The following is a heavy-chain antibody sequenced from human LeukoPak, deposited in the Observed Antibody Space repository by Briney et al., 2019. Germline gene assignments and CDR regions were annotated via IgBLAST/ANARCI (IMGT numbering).Heavy chain of an antibody. CDR1: GYTFTSYG. V-gene: IGHV1-18*01. D-gene: IGHD3-3*01. CDR3: ARTLFYDFWSGYYPYYYYGMDV. Sequence: GASVKVSCKASGYTFTSYGISWVRQAPGQGLEWMGWISAYNGNTNYAQKLQGRVTMTTDTSTSTAYMELRSLRSDDTAVYYCARTLFYDFWSGYYPYYYYGMDVWGQGTTVTVSS. J-gene: IGHJ6*02. CDR2: ISAYNGNT.